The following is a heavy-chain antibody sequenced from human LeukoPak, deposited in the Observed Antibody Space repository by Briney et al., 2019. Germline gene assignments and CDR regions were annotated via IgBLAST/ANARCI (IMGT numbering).Heavy chain of an antibody. V-gene: IGHV3-21*01. CDR1: GFTFSSYG. Sequence: PGGSLRLSCAASGFTFSSYGMHWVRQAPGKGLEWVSSISSSSSYIYYADSVKGRFTISRDNAKNSLYLQMNSLRAEDTAVYYCARERPRGFDYWGQGTLVTVSS. D-gene: IGHD6-6*01. CDR2: ISSSSSYI. CDR3: ARERPRGFDY. J-gene: IGHJ4*02.